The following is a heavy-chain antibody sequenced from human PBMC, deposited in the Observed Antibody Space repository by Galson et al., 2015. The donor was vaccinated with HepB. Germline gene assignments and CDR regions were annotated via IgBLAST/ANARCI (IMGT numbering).Heavy chain of an antibody. CDR3: ASPHTPMLSWPFEY. CDR2: ISYDGSNK. J-gene: IGHJ4*02. V-gene: IGHV3-30*03. D-gene: IGHD5-18*01. Sequence: SLRLSCAASGFTFSSYGMHWVRQAPGKGLEWVAVISYDGSNKYYADSVKGRFTISRDNSKNTLYLQMNSLRAEDTAVYYCASPHTPMLSWPFEYWGQGALVTVSS. CDR1: GFTFSSYG.